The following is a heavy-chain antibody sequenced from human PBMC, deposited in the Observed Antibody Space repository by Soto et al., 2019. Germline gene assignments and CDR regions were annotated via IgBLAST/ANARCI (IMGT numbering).Heavy chain of an antibody. CDR1: GFTVSSHY. D-gene: IGHD2-15*01. CDR2: LQSGGST. J-gene: IGHJ6*03. Sequence: EVQLGESGGDLVQPGGSLRLSCAASGFTVSSHYMNWVRQAPGKGLEWVSLLQSGGSTFYADSVKGRFTISRDNSKNTLFLQMNCLRVEDTAMYYCSRDDVDCSGGGGDGVPMDAWGRGTTVTVSS. CDR3: SRDDVDCSGGGGDGVPMDA. V-gene: IGHV3-66*01.